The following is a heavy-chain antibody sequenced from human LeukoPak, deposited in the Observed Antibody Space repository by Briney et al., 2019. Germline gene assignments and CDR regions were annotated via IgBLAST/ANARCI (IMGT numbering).Heavy chain of an antibody. V-gene: IGHV4-59*12. CDR3: ARAHSIASYYYGVDV. CDR2: IYYSGST. Sequence: SETLSLTCTVSGGSISGYYWSWIRQPPGKGLEWIGFIYYSGSTNYNPSLKSRVTISVDTSKNQLSLKLSSVTAADTAVYYCARAHSIASYYYGVDVWGQGTTVTVSS. J-gene: IGHJ6*02. D-gene: IGHD2/OR15-2a*01. CDR1: GGSISGYY.